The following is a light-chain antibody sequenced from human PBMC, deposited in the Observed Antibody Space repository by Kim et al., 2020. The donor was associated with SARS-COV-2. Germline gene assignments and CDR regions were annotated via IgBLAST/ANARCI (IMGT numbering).Light chain of an antibody. Sequence: DIQMTQSPSSLSASVGDSVTITCRASQSIRSYLNWYQQKPGKAPKLLIYAASSLQSGVPSKFSGSGSGTDFTLSISSLQPEDFATYYCQQSYSTPYTFGQGTKLEI. J-gene: IGKJ2*01. V-gene: IGKV1-39*01. CDR3: QQSYSTPYT. CDR1: QSIRSY. CDR2: AAS.